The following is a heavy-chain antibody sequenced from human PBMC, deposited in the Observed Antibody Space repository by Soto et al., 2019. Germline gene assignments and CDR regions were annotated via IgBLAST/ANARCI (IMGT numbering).Heavy chain of an antibody. Sequence: QVQLVESGGGVVQPGRSLRLSCAASGFTFSSYGMHWVRQAPGKGLGWVAVIWYDGSNKYYADSVMGRFTISRDNSKNTLNLQMNSLRDDDTAVYYCARDTGVYFDHWGQGTLVPVSS. CDR1: GFTFSSYG. V-gene: IGHV3-33*01. CDR3: ARDTGVYFDH. CDR2: IWYDGSNK. J-gene: IGHJ4*02. D-gene: IGHD3-10*01.